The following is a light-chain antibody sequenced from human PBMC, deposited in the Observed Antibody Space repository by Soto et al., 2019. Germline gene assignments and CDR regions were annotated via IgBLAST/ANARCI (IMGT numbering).Light chain of an antibody. Sequence: EIVMAQSPATLSVSPGERATLSCRASQSVSSNLAWYQQKPGQAPSLLIYGASTRATGIPARFTGSGSGTEFTLTISSLQSEDFAVYYCQQYNNWPPITFGQGTRLEIK. V-gene: IGKV3-15*01. J-gene: IGKJ5*01. CDR3: QQYNNWPPIT. CDR1: QSVSSN. CDR2: GAS.